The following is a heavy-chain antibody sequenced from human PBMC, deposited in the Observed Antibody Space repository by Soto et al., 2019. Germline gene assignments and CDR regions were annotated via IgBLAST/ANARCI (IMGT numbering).Heavy chain of an antibody. V-gene: IGHV6-1*01. CDR1: GDSVSSNSAA. CDR2: TYYRSKWYN. Sequence: QVQLQPSGPGLVKPSQTLSLTCAISGDSVSSNSAAWNWIRQSPSRGLEWLGRTYYRSKWYNDYAVSVKSRITLNPDTTKDHFSLQLNSVTPEETAVYYCAKEREYSGSTAPPTSFYDGGMDVWGQGTTVTVSS. D-gene: IGHD6-6*01. J-gene: IGHJ6*02. CDR3: AKEREYSGSTAPPTSFYDGGMDV.